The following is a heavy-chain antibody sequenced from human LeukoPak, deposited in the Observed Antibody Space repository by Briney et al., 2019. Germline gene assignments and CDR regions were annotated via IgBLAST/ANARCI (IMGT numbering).Heavy chain of an antibody. V-gene: IGHV1-2*02. D-gene: IGHD5-12*01. CDR3: ARIRGYSGPWVN. J-gene: IGHJ4*02. CDR1: GYTFTGYY. CDR2: INPNSGGT. Sequence: ASVKVSCKASGYTFTGYYMHWVRQAPGQGLEWMGWINPNSGGTNYAQKFQGRVTMTRDTSISTAYMGLSRLRSDDTAVYYCARIRGYSGPWVNWGQGTLVTVSS.